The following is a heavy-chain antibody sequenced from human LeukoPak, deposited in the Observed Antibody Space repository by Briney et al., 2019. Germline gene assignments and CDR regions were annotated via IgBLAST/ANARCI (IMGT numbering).Heavy chain of an antibody. D-gene: IGHD2-2*01. CDR1: GFTFSTYW. Sequence: GGSLRLSCAASGFTFSTYWMHWVRQAPGKGLVWVSRINTDGSNTNYADSVKGRFTISRDNAENTLYLQMNSQRVEDTAVYYCARAEDCSSTSCPRAFDIWGQGTMVTVSS. CDR2: INTDGSNT. V-gene: IGHV3-74*01. J-gene: IGHJ3*02. CDR3: ARAEDCSSTSCPRAFDI.